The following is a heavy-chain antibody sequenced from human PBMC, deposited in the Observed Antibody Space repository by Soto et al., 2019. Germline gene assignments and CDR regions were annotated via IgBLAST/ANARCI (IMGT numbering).Heavy chain of an antibody. CDR2: MNPNSGNT. CDR1: GDSFNSYD. J-gene: IGHJ5*02. CDR3: ARGGPYNSSSIDP. Sequence: GASVEISCEACGDSFNSYDINWVRQDTGQGLEWMGWMNPNSGNTVYAQKFQGRVTMTRNTSISTAYMELSSLRSEDTAVYYCARGGPYNSSSIDPWGQGTLVPVSS. V-gene: IGHV1-8*01. D-gene: IGHD6-6*01.